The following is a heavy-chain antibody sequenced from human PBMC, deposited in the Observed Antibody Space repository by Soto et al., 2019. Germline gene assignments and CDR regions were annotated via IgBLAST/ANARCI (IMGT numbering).Heavy chain of an antibody. CDR3: ARSRPDIVVVSNDWFDP. J-gene: IGHJ5*02. CDR1: GDSVSSNSAA. Sequence: PSQTLSLTCAISGDSVSSNSAAWNWIRQSPSRGLEWLGRTYYRSKWYNDYAVSVKSRITINPDTSKNQFSLQLNSVTPEDTAVYYCARSRPDIVVVSNDWFDPWGQGXLVTVYS. V-gene: IGHV6-1*01. CDR2: TYYRSKWYN. D-gene: IGHD3-22*01.